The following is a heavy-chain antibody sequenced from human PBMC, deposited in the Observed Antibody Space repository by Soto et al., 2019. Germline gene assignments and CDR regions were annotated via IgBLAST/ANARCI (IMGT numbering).Heavy chain of an antibody. J-gene: IGHJ5*02. CDR3: ARGVATIAYCWFDP. V-gene: IGHV4-30-2*01. Sequence: ALSLPFAVSGGSISSVSYSWSWIRQPPGKGLEWIVYIYHSGSTYYNPSLKSRVTISVDRSKNQFSLKLSSVTAADTAVYYCARGVATIAYCWFDPWGQGTLVTVSS. CDR2: IYHSGST. CDR1: GGSISSVSYS. D-gene: IGHD5-12*01.